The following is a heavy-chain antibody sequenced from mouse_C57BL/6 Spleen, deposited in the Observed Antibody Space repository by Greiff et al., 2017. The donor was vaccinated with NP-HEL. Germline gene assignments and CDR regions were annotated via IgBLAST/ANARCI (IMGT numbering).Heavy chain of an antibody. Sequence: VKLVESGPGLVQPSQSLSITCTVSGFSLTSYGVHWVRQSPGKGLEWLGVIWSGGSTDYNAAFISRLSISKDNSKSQVFFKMNSLQADDTAIYYCARNLKEGLRRGYYAMDYWGQGTSVTVSS. CDR2: IWSGGST. J-gene: IGHJ4*01. CDR1: GFSLTSYG. V-gene: IGHV2-2*01. CDR3: ARNLKEGLRRGYYAMDY. D-gene: IGHD2-4*01.